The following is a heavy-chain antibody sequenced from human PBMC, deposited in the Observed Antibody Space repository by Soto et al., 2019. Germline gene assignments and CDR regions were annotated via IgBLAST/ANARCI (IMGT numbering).Heavy chain of an antibody. CDR2: IIPIFGTA. CDR3: AAGTYYYDSSGYYHFDY. CDR1: GGTFSSYA. D-gene: IGHD3-22*01. V-gene: IGHV1-69*13. Sequence: SVKVCCKASGGTFSSYAISWVRQAPGQGLEWMGGIIPIFGTANYAQKFQGRVTITADESTSTAYMGLSSLRSEDTAVYYCAAGTYYYDSSGYYHFDYWGQGTLVTVSS. J-gene: IGHJ4*02.